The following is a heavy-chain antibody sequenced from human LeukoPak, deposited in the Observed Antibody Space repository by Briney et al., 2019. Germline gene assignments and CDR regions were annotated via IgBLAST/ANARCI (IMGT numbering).Heavy chain of an antibody. V-gene: IGHV3-74*01. CDR2: VNADGSVT. CDR3: ARDLNWEQVDY. Sequence: GGSLRLSCAASGFTISGYWMYWIRQSPAKGLEWVARVNADGSVTNYAGSVKGRFTISRDTATNIVYLQMNSLRDDDTAVYYCARDLNWEQVDYWGQGTLVTVSS. CDR1: GFTISGYW. J-gene: IGHJ4*02. D-gene: IGHD7-27*01.